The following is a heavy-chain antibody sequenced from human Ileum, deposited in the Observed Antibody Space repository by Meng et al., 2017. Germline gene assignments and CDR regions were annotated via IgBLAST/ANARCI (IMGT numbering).Heavy chain of an antibody. J-gene: IGHJ4*02. V-gene: IGHV4-59*08. Sequence: QVQLPVSGPGLVKPSENLSLTCTVSGGSISGSYWSWIRQFPGKGLEWIGYTYYSGTTNYNPSLRGRVTMSVDTSRAQFSLKLTSVTAADTAIYYCARGKAIPDFWGQGTLVTVSS. D-gene: IGHD2-2*02. CDR3: ARGKAIPDF. CDR1: GGSISGSY. CDR2: TYYSGTT.